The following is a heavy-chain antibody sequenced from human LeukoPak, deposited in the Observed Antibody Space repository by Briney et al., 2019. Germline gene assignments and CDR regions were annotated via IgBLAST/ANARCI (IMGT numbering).Heavy chain of an antibody. J-gene: IGHJ4*02. CDR1: GGSISSYY. Sequence: SETLSLTCTVSGGSISSYYWSWIRQPAGKGLEWIGRIYTSGSTNYNPSLKSRVTMSVDTSKNQFSLKLSSVTAADTAVYYCARVAGLYGSGSYPFDYWGQGTLVTVSS. CDR3: ARVAGLYGSGSYPFDY. D-gene: IGHD3-10*01. V-gene: IGHV4-4*07. CDR2: IYTSGST.